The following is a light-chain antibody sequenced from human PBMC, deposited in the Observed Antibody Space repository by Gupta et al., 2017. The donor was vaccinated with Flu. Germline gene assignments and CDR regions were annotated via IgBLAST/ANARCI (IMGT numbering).Light chain of an antibody. J-gene: IGKJ2*02. Sequence: PVTLGQPASVSGRSSQSLVYSDGDTYLNWFQKTPGQSPLRLIYEVSNRDSGVPDIFSGSGSGTDFTLNISRVEDEDVGFYYCQKGTPPWTFGQGTKLEIK. CDR3: QKGTPPWT. CDR1: QSLVYSDGDTY. V-gene: IGKV2-30*01. CDR2: EVS.